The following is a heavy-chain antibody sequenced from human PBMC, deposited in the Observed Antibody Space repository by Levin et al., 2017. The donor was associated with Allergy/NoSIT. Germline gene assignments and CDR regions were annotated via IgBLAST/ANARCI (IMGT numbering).Heavy chain of an antibody. V-gene: IGHV3-48*03. Sequence: GESLKISCVASEFTFSTYEMNWVRQAPGKGLEWISYISHSGDDKRYADSVRGRFTTSRDNAKNSLYLQMNSLRAEDTAVYYCARDSGTCTDSSCHHFDSWGQGILVTVSS. CDR3: ARDSGTCTDSSCHHFDS. CDR1: EFTFSTYE. CDR2: ISHSGDDK. J-gene: IGHJ4*02. D-gene: IGHD6-6*01.